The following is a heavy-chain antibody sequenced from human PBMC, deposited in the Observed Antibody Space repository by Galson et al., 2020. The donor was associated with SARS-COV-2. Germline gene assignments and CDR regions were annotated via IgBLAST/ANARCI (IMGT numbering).Heavy chain of an antibody. J-gene: IGHJ6*02. Sequence: SETLSLTCTVSGGSISSGGHYWSWIRQHPGKGLEWIGYIYYSGSTYYNPSLKSRVTISVDTSKNQFSLKLSSVTAADTAVYYCARWVRGAAAGPSTTTGGMDGWGQGTTVTVSS. CDR1: GGSISSGGHY. D-gene: IGHD6-13*01. V-gene: IGHV4-31*03. CDR2: IYYSGST. CDR3: ARWVRGAAAGPSTTTGGMDG.